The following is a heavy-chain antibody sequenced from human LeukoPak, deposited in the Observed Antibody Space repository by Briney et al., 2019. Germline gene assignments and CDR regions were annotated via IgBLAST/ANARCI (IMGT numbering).Heavy chain of an antibody. CDR2: IYTSGST. CDR1: GGSISSGNYY. J-gene: IGHJ4*02. D-gene: IGHD2-21*01. Sequence: SETLSLTCTVSGGSISSGNYYWSWIRQPAGKGLEWIGRIYTSGSTNYNPSLDSRVTISVDTSKNQFSLKLNSVTAADTAVYYCARDAPLAYCGGDCYSSQYWGQGTLVTVSS. CDR3: ARDAPLAYCGGDCYSSQY. V-gene: IGHV4-61*02.